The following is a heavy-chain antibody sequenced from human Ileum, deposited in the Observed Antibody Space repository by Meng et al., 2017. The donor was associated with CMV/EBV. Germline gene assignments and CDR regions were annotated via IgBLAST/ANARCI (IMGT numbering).Heavy chain of an antibody. CDR2: IYHGGST. V-gene: IGHV4-4*07. J-gene: IGHJ4*02. CDR1: GDSITSFY. CDR3: ARGPGGFGDFNFDY. D-gene: IGHD3-16*01. Sequence: HVLLQESGPGLVKPSETLALTCTVSGDSITSFYWSWSRQPAGKALEWIGRIYHGGSTNYNPSLKSRVTLSVDTSKNQFSMRLTSVTAADTAVYYCARGPGGFGDFNFDYWGQGTLVTVSS.